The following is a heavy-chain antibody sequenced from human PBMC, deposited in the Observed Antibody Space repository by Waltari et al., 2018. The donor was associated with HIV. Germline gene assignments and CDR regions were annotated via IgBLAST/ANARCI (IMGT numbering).Heavy chain of an antibody. CDR3: ARGTPLYGLDV. CDR2: IKDDGTEA. CDR1: GVTFSNTW. J-gene: IGHJ6*02. V-gene: IGHV3-7*01. Sequence: EVILVESGGGLAQPGGSLRLYCAASGVTFSNTWMSWVRQAPGKGLEWVANIKDDGTEAYYLDSVKGRFTISRDNAKDSLSLQMNSLRAEDTAVYYCARGTPLYGLDVWGQGTTVTASS. D-gene: IGHD2-15*01.